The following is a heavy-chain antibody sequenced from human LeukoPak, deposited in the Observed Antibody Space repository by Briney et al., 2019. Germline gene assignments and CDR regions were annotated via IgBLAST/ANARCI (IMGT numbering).Heavy chain of an antibody. D-gene: IGHD2-15*01. Sequence: GGSLRLSCVVSGFTFSNYAMNWVRQAPGKGLEWVSGISGSGGRTYYADSVKGRFTISRDNSKNMVYLQMNTLRADDTAVYYCAKSVVVITFRFDDWGQGALVTVSS. J-gene: IGHJ4*02. V-gene: IGHV3-23*01. CDR3: AKSVVVITFRFDD. CDR2: ISGSGGRT. CDR1: GFTFSNYA.